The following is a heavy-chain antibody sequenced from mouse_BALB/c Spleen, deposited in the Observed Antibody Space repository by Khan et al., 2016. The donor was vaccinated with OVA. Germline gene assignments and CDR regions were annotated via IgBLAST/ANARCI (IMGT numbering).Heavy chain of an antibody. J-gene: IGHJ2*01. Sequence: EVQLQESGPGLVKPSQSLSLTCTVTGYSITSDYAWNWIRQFPGNKLEWMGYISYSGRTSYNPSLKSRISITRDTSKNQFFLQLNSVTTEDTATYYCASSVTITAVVDTDFDYWGQGTTLTVSS. CDR3: ASSVTITAVVDTDFDY. D-gene: IGHD1-1*01. V-gene: IGHV3-2*02. CDR1: GYSITSDYA. CDR2: ISYSGRT.